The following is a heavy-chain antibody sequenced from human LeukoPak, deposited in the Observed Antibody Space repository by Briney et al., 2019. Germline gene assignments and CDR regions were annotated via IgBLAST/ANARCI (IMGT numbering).Heavy chain of an antibody. D-gene: IGHD3-22*01. V-gene: IGHV3-23*01. CDR1: GFTFSSYA. CDR3: ARDTYYYDSSGYYYEPDYYYYYGMGV. CDR2: ISGSGGNT. Sequence: GGSLRLSCAASGFTFSSYAMSWVRQAPGKGLEWVSGISGSGGNTYYAESVKGRVTISRDNSKNTLYLQMNSLRADDTAVYYCARDTYYYDSSGYYYEPDYYYYYGMGVWGQGTTVTVSS. J-gene: IGHJ6*02.